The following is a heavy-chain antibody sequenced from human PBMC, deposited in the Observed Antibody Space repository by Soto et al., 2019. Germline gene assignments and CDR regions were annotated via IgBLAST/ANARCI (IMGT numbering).Heavy chain of an antibody. CDR1: GFTFSTYT. CDR2: IFPGGST. V-gene: IGHV3-23*03. J-gene: IGHJ4*02. D-gene: IGHD3-9*01. CDR3: AKDRQPDGIWTFDL. Sequence: PGESLRLSCAASGFTFSTYTMNLVRQAPGKGLEWVAGIFPGGSTYYANSVKGRFTISRDHSQSSVFLQMSSLRDEDTAVYYCAKDRQPDGIWTFDLWGQGTLVTVSS.